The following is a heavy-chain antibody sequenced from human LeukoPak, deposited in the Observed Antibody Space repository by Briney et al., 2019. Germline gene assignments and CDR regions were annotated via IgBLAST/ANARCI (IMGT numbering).Heavy chain of an antibody. CDR1: VFTFINSG. D-gene: IGHD3-10*02. J-gene: IGHJ4*02. V-gene: IGHV3-30*18. Sequence: PGGSLRLSCVAPVFTFINSGMQSGRQAPGKGLEWVALISYDGSNKYYADSVKGRFTISRDNSKNTLYLQMISLRAEDTAVYYCSNYCSVSFFAYWGQGTLVTVSS. CDR3: SNYCSVSFFAY. CDR2: ISYDGSNK.